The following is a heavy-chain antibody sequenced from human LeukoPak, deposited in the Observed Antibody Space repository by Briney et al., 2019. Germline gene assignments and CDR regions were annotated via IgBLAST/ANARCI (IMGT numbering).Heavy chain of an antibody. CDR3: TTYYSSSWYTLFDYYYYMDV. J-gene: IGHJ6*03. V-gene: IGHV3-15*01. CDR1: GFTFSNAW. CDR2: IKSKTDGGTT. D-gene: IGHD6-13*01. Sequence: GGSLRLSCAASGFTFSNAWMSWVRQAPGKGLEWVGRIKSKTDGGTTDYAAPVKGRFTISRDDSKNTLYLQMNSLKTEDTAMYYCTTYYSSSWYTLFDYYYYMDVWGKGTTVTVSS.